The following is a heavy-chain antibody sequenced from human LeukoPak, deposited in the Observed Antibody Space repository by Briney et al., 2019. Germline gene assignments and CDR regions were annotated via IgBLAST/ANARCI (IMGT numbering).Heavy chain of an antibody. CDR1: GFTISSYH. V-gene: IGHV3-53*01. Sequence: GGSLRLSCAASGFTISSYHMSWVRQAPGKGLEWVSVLYTGGKTSYAGAVRGRFTVSRDNSKNTLSLEMNSLRAEDTAVYYCARSSDWQGLGMDVWGQGTTVTVSS. CDR3: ARSSDWQGLGMDV. CDR2: LYTGGKT. J-gene: IGHJ6*02. D-gene: IGHD6-19*01.